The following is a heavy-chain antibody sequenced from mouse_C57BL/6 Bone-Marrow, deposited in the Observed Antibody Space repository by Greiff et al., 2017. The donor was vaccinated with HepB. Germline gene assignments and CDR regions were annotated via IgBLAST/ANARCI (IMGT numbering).Heavy chain of an antibody. J-gene: IGHJ2*01. Sequence: VQLVESGPELVKPGASVKISCKASGYAFSSSWMNWVKKRPGKGLEWIGRIYPGDGDTNYNGKFKGKATLTADKSSSTAYMQLSSLTSEDSAVYFCARSLYYGSSHYWGQGTTLTVSS. CDR2: IYPGDGDT. V-gene: IGHV1-82*01. CDR1: GYAFSSSW. CDR3: ARSLYYGSSHY. D-gene: IGHD1-1*01.